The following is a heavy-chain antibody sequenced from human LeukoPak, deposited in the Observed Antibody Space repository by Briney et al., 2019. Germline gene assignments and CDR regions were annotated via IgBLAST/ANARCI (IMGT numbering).Heavy chain of an antibody. CDR1: GGSISSSSYY. CDR3: ARDGVVMATISNFEY. V-gene: IGHV4-39*07. Sequence: PSETLSLTCSVSGGSISSSSYYWGWIRQPPGKGLEWIGSIYYSGSIYYNPSLKSRVTISVDTSENQFSLKLSSVTAADTAVYYCARDGVVMATISNFEYWGQGTLVTVSS. J-gene: IGHJ4*02. CDR2: IYYSGSI. D-gene: IGHD5-24*01.